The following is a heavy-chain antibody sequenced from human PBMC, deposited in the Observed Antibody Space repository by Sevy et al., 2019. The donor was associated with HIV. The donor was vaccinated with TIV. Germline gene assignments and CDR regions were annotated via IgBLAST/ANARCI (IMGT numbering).Heavy chain of an antibody. D-gene: IGHD2-21*01. V-gene: IGHV3-23*01. CDR1: GFTFSTYA. Sequence: GGSLRLSCAASGFTFSTYAMSWVRQAPGKGLEWVSAISVSGDSTYYADSVKGRFTISRDNSKNTLYLQMNSLRVEDTAVYYCAKIAAPFDYWGQGTLVTVSS. CDR2: ISVSGDST. J-gene: IGHJ4*02. CDR3: AKIAAPFDY.